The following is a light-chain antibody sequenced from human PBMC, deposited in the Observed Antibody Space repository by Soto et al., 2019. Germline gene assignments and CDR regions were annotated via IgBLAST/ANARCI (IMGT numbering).Light chain of an antibody. CDR3: GSWDSNLSAYV. CDR2: DDD. Sequence: QSVLTQPPSVSAAPGQMVTISCSGSSSNIGGNSVSWYQQLPGTAPKLLIYDDDKRPSGIPDRFSGSKSGTSATLGITGFQTGDEADYYCGSWDSNLSAYVFGTGTKVTVL. J-gene: IGLJ1*01. CDR1: SSNIGGNS. V-gene: IGLV1-51*01.